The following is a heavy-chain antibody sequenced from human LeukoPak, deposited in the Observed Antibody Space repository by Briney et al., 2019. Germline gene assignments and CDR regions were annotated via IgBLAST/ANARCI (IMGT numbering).Heavy chain of an antibody. Sequence: GGSLRLSCAASGFIFSNYEMTWVRQTPGKGLEWVSYISSGGTTIYYADSVKGRFTISRDNAKNSLYLQMNSLRAEDTAVYYCAELGITMIGGVWGKGTTVTISS. CDR1: GFIFSNYE. V-gene: IGHV3-48*03. CDR2: ISSGGTTI. J-gene: IGHJ6*04. D-gene: IGHD3-10*02. CDR3: AELGITMIGGV.